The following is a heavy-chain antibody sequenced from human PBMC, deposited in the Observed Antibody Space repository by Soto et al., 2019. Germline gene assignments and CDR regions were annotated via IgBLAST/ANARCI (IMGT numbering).Heavy chain of an antibody. CDR2: ISYDGSNK. CDR1: GFTFSSYA. Sequence: QVQLVESGGGVVQPGRSLRLSCAASGFTFSSYAMHWVRQAPGKGLEWVAVISYDGSNKYYADSVKGRFTISRDNSKNTLDLQMNRLRVEDTAVYYCASAPITVVTPYYFDYWGQGTLVTVSS. D-gene: IGHD2-21*02. J-gene: IGHJ4*02. CDR3: ASAPITVVTPYYFDY. V-gene: IGHV3-30-3*01.